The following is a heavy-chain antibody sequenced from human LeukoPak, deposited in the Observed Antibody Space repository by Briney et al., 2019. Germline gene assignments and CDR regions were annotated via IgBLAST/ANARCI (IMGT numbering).Heavy chain of an antibody. CDR1: GYTFTSYD. V-gene: IGHV1-18*01. Sequence: GVSVKVSCKASGYTFTSYDINWVRQAPGQGLEWMGWISAYNGNTNYAQKLQGRVTMTTDTSTSTAYMELRSLRSDDTAVYYCARDLGYYDSSGYRSHNWFDPWGQGTLVTVSS. CDR3: ARDLGYYDSSGYRSHNWFDP. D-gene: IGHD3-22*01. J-gene: IGHJ5*02. CDR2: ISAYNGNT.